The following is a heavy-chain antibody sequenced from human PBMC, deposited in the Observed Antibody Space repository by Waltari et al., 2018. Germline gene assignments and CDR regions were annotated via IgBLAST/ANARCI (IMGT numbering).Heavy chain of an antibody. Sequence: EVLLVESGGGLVQPGGSLILSCAASRFTFSNYWLNWVRQAPGKGLEWVANINQDGSEEYYVDSVKGRFTISRDNAKNSLYLEMKTLRAEDTAIYYCARTGARWLQFAAFDIWGQGTMVTVSS. D-gene: IGHD5-12*01. V-gene: IGHV3-7*01. J-gene: IGHJ3*02. CDR1: RFTFSNYW. CDR2: INQDGSEE. CDR3: ARTGARWLQFAAFDI.